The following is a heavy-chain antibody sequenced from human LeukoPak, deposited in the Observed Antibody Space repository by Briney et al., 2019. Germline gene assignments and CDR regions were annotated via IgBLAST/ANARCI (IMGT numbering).Heavy chain of an antibody. CDR1: GGSISSYY. CDR3: ARMDTAMVYGMDV. Sequence: SETLSLTCTVSGGSISSYYWSWIRQPPGKGLEWIGYICYSGSTNYNPSLKSRVTISVDTSKNQFSLKLSSVTAADTAVYYCARMDTAMVYGMDVWGQGTTVTVSS. D-gene: IGHD5-18*01. J-gene: IGHJ6*02. CDR2: ICYSGST. V-gene: IGHV4-59*01.